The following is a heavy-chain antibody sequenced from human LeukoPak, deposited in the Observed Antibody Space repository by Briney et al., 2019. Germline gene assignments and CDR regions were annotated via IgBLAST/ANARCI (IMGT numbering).Heavy chain of an antibody. J-gene: IGHJ4*02. Sequence: KTSETLSLTCTVSGYSISSGYYWGWIRQPPGKGLEWIGSIYHSGSTYYNPSLKSRVTISVDTSKNQFSLKLSSVTAADTAVYYCARVRASGSYSYFDYWGQGTLVTVSS. CDR3: ARVRASGSYSYFDY. CDR2: IYHSGST. CDR1: GYSISSGYY. D-gene: IGHD1-26*01. V-gene: IGHV4-38-2*02.